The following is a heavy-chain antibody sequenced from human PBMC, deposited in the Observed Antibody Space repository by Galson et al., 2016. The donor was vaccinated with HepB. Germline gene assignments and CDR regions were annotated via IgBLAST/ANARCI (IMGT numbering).Heavy chain of an antibody. CDR1: GFSFNSYN. CDR2: ISPSSRYI. Sequence: SLRLSCAGSGFSFNSYNMDWVRQAPGKGLEWVSSISPSSRYIYYVDSVKGRFTISRTNTRNSLYLQMNSLRAEDTAVYYCVRTSQENRGDYFASWGQGTVVTVSS. J-gene: IGHJ4*02. CDR3: VRTSQENRGDYFAS. V-gene: IGHV3-21*01.